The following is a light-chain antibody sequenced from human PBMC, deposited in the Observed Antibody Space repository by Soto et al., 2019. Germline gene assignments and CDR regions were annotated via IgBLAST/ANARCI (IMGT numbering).Light chain of an antibody. V-gene: IGKV1-39*01. CDR3: QQSYSMSYT. Sequence: DIQMTQSPSSLSASVGDRVTITCRASQSISIYLNWYQQKPGKAPKLLIYGASNLQFGVPSRFSGSGSGTDFTLTISSLQTEDFTTYDCQQSYSMSYTFGQGTKLEIK. J-gene: IGKJ2*01. CDR1: QSISIY. CDR2: GAS.